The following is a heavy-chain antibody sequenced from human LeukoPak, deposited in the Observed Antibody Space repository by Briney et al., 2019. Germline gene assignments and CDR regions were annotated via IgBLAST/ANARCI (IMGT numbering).Heavy chain of an antibody. CDR3: ARPYSGSYALLGY. V-gene: IGHV3-74*01. D-gene: IGHD1-26*01. Sequence: GGSLRLSCAASGFTFSSYWMHWVRQAPGKGLVWVSRINSDGSSTSYADSVKGRFTISRDNAKNTLCLQMNSLRAEDTAVYYCARPYSGSYALLGYWGQGTLVTVSS. J-gene: IGHJ4*02. CDR1: GFTFSSYW. CDR2: INSDGSST.